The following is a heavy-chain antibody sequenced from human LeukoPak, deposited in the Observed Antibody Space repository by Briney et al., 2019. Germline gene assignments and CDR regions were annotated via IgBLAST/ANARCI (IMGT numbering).Heavy chain of an antibody. D-gene: IGHD6-25*01. V-gene: IGHV3-23*01. J-gene: IGHJ2*01. CDR3: AKDLSGYGPYWYFDL. CDR2: ISGSVGII. Sequence: PGGSLRLSCAASGFTFSIYGASWVRQAPGKGLEWVSSISGSVGIIYYADSVKSRFTISRDNYKNTLYLQMNNLRAEDSAVYYCAKDLSGYGPYWYFDLWGRGTLVTVSS. CDR1: GFTFSIYG.